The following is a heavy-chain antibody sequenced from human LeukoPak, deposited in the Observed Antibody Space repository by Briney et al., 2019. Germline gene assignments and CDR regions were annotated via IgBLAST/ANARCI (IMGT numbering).Heavy chain of an antibody. J-gene: IGHJ3*02. V-gene: IGHV4-34*01. CDR3: ARYIVSYPHDAFDI. CDR2: INHSGST. CDR1: GGSFSGYY. D-gene: IGHD1-26*01. Sequence: SETLSLTCAVYGGSFSGYYWSWIRQPPGKGLEWLGEINHSGSTNYNPSLKSRVTISVDTSKKQFSLKLSSVTAADTAFYYCARYIVSYPHDAFDIWGQGTMVTVSS.